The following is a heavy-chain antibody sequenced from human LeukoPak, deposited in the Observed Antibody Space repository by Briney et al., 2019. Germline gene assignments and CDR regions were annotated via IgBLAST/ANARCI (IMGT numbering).Heavy chain of an antibody. J-gene: IGHJ4*02. Sequence: PSETLSLTCGVSGGSFSGYFWTWIRQPPGKGLEWIGEINYSGITKYNPSLKSRVTISVDTSKNQCSLKLPSVTAADTAVYYCARVLYDYVWGNYRSEYFDYWGQGNPGHRLL. CDR3: ARVLYDYVWGNYRSEYFDY. V-gene: IGHV4-34*01. CDR2: INYSGIT. CDR1: GGSFSGYF. D-gene: IGHD3-16*02.